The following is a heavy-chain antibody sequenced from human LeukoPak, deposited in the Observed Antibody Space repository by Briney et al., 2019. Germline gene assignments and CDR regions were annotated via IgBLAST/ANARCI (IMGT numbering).Heavy chain of an antibody. CDR1: GFSLTSSA. V-gene: IGHV1-58*01. Sequence: SVKVSCKASGFSLTSSAVQWVRQARGQRLEWIGWIVVGSGNTNYAQKFQERVTITRDMSTSTAYMELSSLRSEDTAVYYCARTGRRSLKDEQIHWARLPYYYYYYGMDVWGQGTTVTVSS. CDR2: IVVGSGNT. J-gene: IGHJ6*02. CDR3: ARTGRRSLKDEQIHWARLPYYYYYYGMDV. D-gene: IGHD7-27*01.